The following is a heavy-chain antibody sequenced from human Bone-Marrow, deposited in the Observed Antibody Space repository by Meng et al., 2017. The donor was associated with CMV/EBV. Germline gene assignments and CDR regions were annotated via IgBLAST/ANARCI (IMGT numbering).Heavy chain of an antibody. CDR1: GGTFSSYT. D-gene: IGHD1-26*01. CDR2: INPSGGST. J-gene: IGHJ3*02. CDR3: AREWELDAFDI. V-gene: IGHV1-46*01. Sequence: ASVKVSCKASGGTFSSYTISWVRQAPGQGLEWMGIINPSGGSTSYAQKFQGRVTMTRDTSTSTVYMELSSLRSEDTAVYYCAREWELDAFDIWGQGTMVTGSS.